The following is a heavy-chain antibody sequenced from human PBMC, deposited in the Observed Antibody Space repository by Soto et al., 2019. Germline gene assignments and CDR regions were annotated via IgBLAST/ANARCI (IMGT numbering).Heavy chain of an antibody. CDR2: INPNSGGT. D-gene: IGHD2-15*01. Sequence: QVQLVQSGAEVKKPGASVKVSCKASGYTFTGYYMHWVRQAPGQGLEWMGWINPNSGGTNYAQKFQGWVTMTRDTSISTAYMELSRLRSDDTAVYYCARSVVVVVAATKEDAFDIWGQGTMVTVSS. CDR1: GYTFTGYY. V-gene: IGHV1-2*04. J-gene: IGHJ3*02. CDR3: ARSVVVVVAATKEDAFDI.